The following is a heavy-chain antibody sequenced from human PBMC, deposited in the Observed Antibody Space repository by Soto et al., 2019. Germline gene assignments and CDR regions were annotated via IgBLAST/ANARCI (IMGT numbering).Heavy chain of an antibody. CDR3: AHRRYRYSYGNFDY. D-gene: IGHD5-18*01. Sequence: ESGPTLVNPTQTLTLTCTFSGFSLRTSGVSVGWIRQPPGKALEWLALIYWDDDKRYSPSLKSRLTITKDTSKNQVVLTMTNMDPVDTVTYYCAHRRYRYSYGNFDYWGQGTLVTVSS. V-gene: IGHV2-5*02. CDR1: GFSLRTSGVS. CDR2: IYWDDDK. J-gene: IGHJ4*02.